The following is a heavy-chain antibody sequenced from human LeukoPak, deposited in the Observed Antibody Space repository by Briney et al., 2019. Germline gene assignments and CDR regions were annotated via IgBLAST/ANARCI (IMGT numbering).Heavy chain of an antibody. CDR1: GFTFSSYS. V-gene: IGHV3-21*01. J-gene: IGHJ6*03. CDR2: ISSSSYI. Sequence: PGGSLRLSCGASGFTFSSYSLNWVRQAPGKGLEWVSSISSSSYIYYADSVKGRFTISRDNAKNSLYLQMNSLRAEDTAVYYCARDDVVPAALWSYMDVWGKGTTITVSS. CDR3: ARDDVVPAALWSYMDV. D-gene: IGHD2-2*01.